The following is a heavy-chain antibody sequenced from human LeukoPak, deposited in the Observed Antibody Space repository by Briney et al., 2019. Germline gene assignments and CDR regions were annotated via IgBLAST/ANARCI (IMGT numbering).Heavy chain of an antibody. V-gene: IGHV4-4*02. Sequence: SETLSLTCDVSGGAISSRNWWSWVRQPPGKGLEWIGEIYHSGSINYNPSLKSRVTISVDKSKNQLSLRLTSVTAADTAVYYCARDNGAIRAYYYHGMDVWGQGTTVTVSS. CDR3: ARDNGAIRAYYYHGMDV. CDR1: GGAISSRNW. D-gene: IGHD2-8*01. CDR2: IYHSGSI. J-gene: IGHJ6*02.